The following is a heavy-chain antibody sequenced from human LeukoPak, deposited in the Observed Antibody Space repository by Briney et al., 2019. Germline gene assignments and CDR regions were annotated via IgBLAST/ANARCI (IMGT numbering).Heavy chain of an antibody. D-gene: IGHD3-16*01. CDR1: GFTFSDYS. Sequence: GGSLRLSCATSGFTFSDYSMTWVRQAPGKGLEWVSSITSTSSHINYADSVRGRFTISRDNAKNAPFLQMTSLTDEDTALYYCARARLGYYDEYFDPWGQGTQVTVSS. J-gene: IGHJ5*02. CDR2: ITSTSSHI. V-gene: IGHV3-21*01. CDR3: ARARLGYYDEYFDP.